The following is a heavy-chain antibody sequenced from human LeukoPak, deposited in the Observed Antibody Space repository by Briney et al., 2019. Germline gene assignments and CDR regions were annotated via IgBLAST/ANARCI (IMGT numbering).Heavy chain of an antibody. Sequence: SVKVSCKASGGTFSSYAISWVRQAPGQGLEWMGRIIPILGIANYAQKFQGRVTITADKSTSTAYMELSSLRSEDTAVYYCARPYGAGSLDYWGQGTLVTVSS. CDR2: IIPILGIA. V-gene: IGHV1-69*04. D-gene: IGHD3-10*01. CDR3: ARPYGAGSLDY. J-gene: IGHJ4*02. CDR1: GGTFSSYA.